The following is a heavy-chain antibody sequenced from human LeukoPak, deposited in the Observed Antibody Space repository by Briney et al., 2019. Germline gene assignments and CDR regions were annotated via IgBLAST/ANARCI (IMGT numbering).Heavy chain of an antibody. CDR3: AREPTSMGSDY. J-gene: IGHJ4*02. V-gene: IGHV3-74*01. Sequence: PGGSLRLSCAASGFTFSSYWMHWVRQAPGKGLVWVSRINSDGSSISYADSVKGRFTISRDNAKNTLYLQMNSLRADDAAVYYCAREPTSMGSDYWGQGTLVTVSS. CDR2: INSDGSSI. CDR1: GFTFSSYW. D-gene: IGHD5-18*01.